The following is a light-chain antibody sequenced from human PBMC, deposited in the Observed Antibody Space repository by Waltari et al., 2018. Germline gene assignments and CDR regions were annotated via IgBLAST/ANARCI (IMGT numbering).Light chain of an antibody. Sequence: QSVLTQPPSVSGAPGQRVTISCTGSRSNIGAGYDVHWYQQLPGTAPKLLIYDNRRRPSGVPDLFSGPKSGTSASLAITGLQAEDEAAYYCQSFDNSLSGVVFGGGTKLTVL. V-gene: IGLV1-40*01. CDR2: DNR. J-gene: IGLJ2*01. CDR1: RSNIGAGYD. CDR3: QSFDNSLSGVV.